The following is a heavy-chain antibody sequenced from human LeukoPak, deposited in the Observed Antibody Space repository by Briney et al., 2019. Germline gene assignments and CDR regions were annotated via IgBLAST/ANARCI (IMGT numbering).Heavy chain of an antibody. CDR1: GFTFSSYW. Sequence: PGGSLRLSCAASGFTFSSYWMSWVRQAPGKGLEWVANIKQDGSEKYYVDPVKGRFTISRDNAKNSLYLQMNSLRAEDTAVYYCARDFVGATDYYGMDVWGQGTTVTVSS. CDR3: ARDFVGATDYYGMDV. V-gene: IGHV3-7*01. CDR2: IKQDGSEK. D-gene: IGHD1-26*01. J-gene: IGHJ6*02.